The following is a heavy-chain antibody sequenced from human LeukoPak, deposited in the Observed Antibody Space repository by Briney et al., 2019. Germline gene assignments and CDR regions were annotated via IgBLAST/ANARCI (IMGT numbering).Heavy chain of an antibody. Sequence: GGSLRLSCAASGFTFSNYAMSWVRQTPGKGLEWVSTISGSGDSTYYADSVKGRSTISRDNSKNTPFLQMSSLRAEDTALYYCAKLYVAFDYWGQGTLVTVSS. J-gene: IGHJ4*02. D-gene: IGHD3-16*01. V-gene: IGHV3-23*01. CDR2: ISGSGDST. CDR3: AKLYVAFDY. CDR1: GFTFSNYA.